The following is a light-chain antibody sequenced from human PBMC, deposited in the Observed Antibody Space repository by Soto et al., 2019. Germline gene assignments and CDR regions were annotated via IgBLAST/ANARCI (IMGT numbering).Light chain of an antibody. J-gene: IGKJ2*01. CDR1: QSVGGN. V-gene: IGKV3-15*01. CDR2: AAS. Sequence: ETVMTQSPVTLSVSPGERATLSCRASQSVGGNVAWYQQKPGQAPMLLLDAASTRATGIPARFSGSGSRTECTLTISSLQSEDSAVYFCQQYSDWPPYTFGQGTKLEIK. CDR3: QQYSDWPPYT.